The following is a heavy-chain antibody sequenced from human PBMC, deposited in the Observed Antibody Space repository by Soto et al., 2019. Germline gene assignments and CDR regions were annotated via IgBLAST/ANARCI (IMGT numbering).Heavy chain of an antibody. CDR2: IYYSGST. J-gene: IGHJ6*02. CDR1: GGYVSSGSYY. CDR3: ARERGGITIFGVVIPTYYYYGMDV. V-gene: IGHV4-61*01. D-gene: IGHD3-3*01. Sequence: LATLSLTCTVSGGYVSSGSYYWSWIRPPPGKGLEWIGYIYYSGSTNYNPSLKSRVTISVDTSKNQFSLKLSSVTAADTAVYYCARERGGITIFGVVIPTYYYYGMDVWGQGTTVTVS.